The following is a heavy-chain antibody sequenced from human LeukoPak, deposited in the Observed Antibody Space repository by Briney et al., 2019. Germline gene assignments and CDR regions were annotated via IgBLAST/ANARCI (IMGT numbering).Heavy chain of an antibody. V-gene: IGHV7-4-1*01. D-gene: IGHD2-2*01. Sequence: VASVKVSCKASGYTFTGYYIHWVPQAPGQGLEWMGWININSGKTSYAEDFTGRFIFSFDTSVTTAYLQISNLKAEDTAVYYCARAGSTTWTLFHFDTWGQGSRVTVSS. CDR1: GYTFTGYY. CDR2: ININSGKT. J-gene: IGHJ4*02. CDR3: ARAGSTTWTLFHFDT.